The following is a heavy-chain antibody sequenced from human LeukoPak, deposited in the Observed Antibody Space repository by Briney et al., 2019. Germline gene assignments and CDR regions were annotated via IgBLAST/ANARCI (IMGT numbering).Heavy chain of an antibody. CDR2: VFTSGNP. V-gene: IGHV4-4*07. CDR1: GGSISSYY. J-gene: IGHJ3*02. CDR3: ARRWNYKDAFDI. D-gene: IGHD1-7*01. Sequence: RPSETLSLTCTVSGGSISSYYWSWIRQPVGKGLEWLGRVFTSGNPTYNSSLKSRLTISIDKSKNQFSLKLSSVTAADTAVYYCARRWNYKDAFDIWGRGTMVTVSS.